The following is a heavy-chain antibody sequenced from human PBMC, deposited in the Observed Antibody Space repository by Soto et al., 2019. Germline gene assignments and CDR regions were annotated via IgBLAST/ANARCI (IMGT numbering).Heavy chain of an antibody. D-gene: IGHD2-2*01. CDR2: ITGSGSDT. J-gene: IGHJ4*02. CDR1: GFTFSSYT. Sequence: EVQLLESGGGLLQPGGSLRLSCAASGFTFSSYTMTWVRQAPGKGLEWVSSITGSGSDTYYADSVKGRFTISRDNSKYPLYVQMNSLRAEDTAVYYCARGVLPAVSYFEYWGQGTLVTVSS. CDR3: ARGVLPAVSYFEY. V-gene: IGHV3-23*01.